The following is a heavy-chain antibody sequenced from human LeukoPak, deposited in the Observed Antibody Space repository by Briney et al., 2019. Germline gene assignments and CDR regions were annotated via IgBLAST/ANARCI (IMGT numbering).Heavy chain of an antibody. CDR1: GFTFSTNW. J-gene: IGHJ6*02. CDR3: ARDRGYCSGGSCYNYYGMDV. Sequence: GSLKLSLSASGFTFSTNWMHWVRQAPGEGLVWVSSINRDWNSTSYADSVKGRFTISRDNAKNTLYLQMNSLRAEDTAVYYCARDRGYCSGGSCYNYYGMDVWGQGTTVTVSS. D-gene: IGHD2-15*01. CDR2: INRDWNST. V-gene: IGHV3-74*01.